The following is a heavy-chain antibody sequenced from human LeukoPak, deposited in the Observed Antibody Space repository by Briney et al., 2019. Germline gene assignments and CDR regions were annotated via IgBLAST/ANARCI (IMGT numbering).Heavy chain of an antibody. J-gene: IGHJ4*02. CDR2: GFYSGSA. V-gene: IGHV4-39*01. D-gene: IGHD4-17*01. CDR3: ARLRGAMTPVTSDFDY. Sequence: SAETLSLTCTVSGVSISGSSYYWAWVRQPPGKGLECVGRGFYSGSAFSNPFLKSRVTISVDTSRNQFSLNLSTVTAADTAVYYCARLRGAMTPVTSDFDYWGQGTLVTVSS. CDR1: GVSISGSSYY.